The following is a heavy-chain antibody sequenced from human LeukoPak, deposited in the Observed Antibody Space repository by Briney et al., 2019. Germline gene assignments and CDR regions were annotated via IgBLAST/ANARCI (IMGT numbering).Heavy chain of an antibody. CDR3: ARGGGTVEKSNAFDI. CDR1: GGSISSSSYY. CDR2: IYYSGSTYYSGST. V-gene: IGHV4-39*07. J-gene: IGHJ3*02. D-gene: IGHD4-23*01. Sequence: SETLSLTCTVSGGSISSSSYYWGWIRQPPGKGLEWIGSIYYSGSTYYSGSTYYNPSLKSRVTISVDKSKNQFSLKLSSVTAADTAVYYCARGGGTVEKSNAFDIWGQGTMVIVSS.